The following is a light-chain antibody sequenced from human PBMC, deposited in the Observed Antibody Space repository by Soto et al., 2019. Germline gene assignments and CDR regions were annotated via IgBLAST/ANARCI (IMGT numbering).Light chain of an antibody. CDR3: QSYDNSLGAAYV. CDR2: GNN. Sequence: VLTQPPSVSGAPGQRVTISCTGSSSNIGAGYAVHWYQQLPGTAPKLLIFGNNNRPSGVPDRFSASRSGTSASLAITGLQDEDVSDYYCQSYDNSLGAAYVFGTGTKVTVL. CDR1: SSNIGAGYA. J-gene: IGLJ1*01. V-gene: IGLV1-40*01.